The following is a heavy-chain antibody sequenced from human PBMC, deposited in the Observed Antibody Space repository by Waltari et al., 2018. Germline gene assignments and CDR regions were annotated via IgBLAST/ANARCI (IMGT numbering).Heavy chain of an antibody. CDR3: ASGLGYMDY. CDR1: GGTLNTYS. J-gene: IGHJ4*02. Sequence: QVQLVQSGAAVKKPGASVKVSCKASGGTLNTYSINWVRQAPGQGLEWMGGIIPMFGTANYAQKFQGRVTISADVSTNTAYMELSSLNSEDTAVYYCASGLGYMDYWGQGTLVTVSS. V-gene: IGHV1-69*01. D-gene: IGHD1-1*01. CDR2: IIPMFGTA.